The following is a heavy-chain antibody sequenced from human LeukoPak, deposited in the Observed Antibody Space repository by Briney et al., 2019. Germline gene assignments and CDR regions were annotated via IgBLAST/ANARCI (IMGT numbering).Heavy chain of an antibody. CDR2: IYYSGST. D-gene: IGHD5-18*01. CDR3: ARRVDTARSIPDRYFDY. J-gene: IGHJ4*02. V-gene: IGHV4-39*01. Sequence: PSETLSLTCTVSGGSISSSSYYWGWIRHPPGKGLEWIGSIYYSGSTYYNPSLKSRVTISVDTSKNQFSLKLSSVTAADTAVYYCARRVDTARSIPDRYFDYWGQGTLVTVSS. CDR1: GGSISSSSYY.